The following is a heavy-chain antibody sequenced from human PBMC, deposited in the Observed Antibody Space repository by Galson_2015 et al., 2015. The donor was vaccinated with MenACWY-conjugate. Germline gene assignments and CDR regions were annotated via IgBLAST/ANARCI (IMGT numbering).Heavy chain of an antibody. D-gene: IGHD4-23*01. CDR3: ARVGGLSWFDP. V-gene: IGHV1-18*01. Sequence: SVKVSCKASGYIFTSFAVTWVRLAPGQGPEWMGRISTYDDNIAYAQQFQGRVTMTTDTTTNTAYMDIRSLRPDDTAVYYCARVGGLSWFDPWGQGTPVTVSS. CDR2: ISTYDDNI. J-gene: IGHJ5*02. CDR1: GYIFTSFA.